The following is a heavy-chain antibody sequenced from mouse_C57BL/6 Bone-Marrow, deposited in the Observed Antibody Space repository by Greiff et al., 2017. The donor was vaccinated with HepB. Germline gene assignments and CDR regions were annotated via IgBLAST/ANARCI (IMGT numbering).Heavy chain of an antibody. Sequence: VQLQQPGAELVKPGASVKLSCKASGYTFTSYWMHWVKQRPGQGLEWIGMIHPNSGSTNYNEKFKSKATLTVDKSSSTAYMQLSSLTSEDSAVYYCARSGGSIYYDYDGFAYWGQGTLVTVSA. CDR2: IHPNSGST. CDR1: GYTFTSYW. J-gene: IGHJ3*01. CDR3: ARSGGSIYYDYDGFAY. D-gene: IGHD2-4*01. V-gene: IGHV1-64*01.